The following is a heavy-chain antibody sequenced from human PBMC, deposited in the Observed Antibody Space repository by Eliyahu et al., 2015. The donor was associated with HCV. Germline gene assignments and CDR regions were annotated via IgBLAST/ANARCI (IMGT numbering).Heavy chain of an antibody. CDR1: GGSISSSSYY. D-gene: IGHD1-14*01. V-gene: IGHV4-39*01. CDR2: IYYSGST. CDR3: ARQTTRRAGFDP. J-gene: IGHJ5*02. Sequence: QLQLQESGPGLVKPSETLSLTCTVSGGSISSSSYYWGWIRQPPGKGLEWIGSIYYSGSTYYNPSLKSRVTISVDTSKNQFSLKLSSVTAADTAVYYCARQTTRRAGFDPWGQGTLVTVSS.